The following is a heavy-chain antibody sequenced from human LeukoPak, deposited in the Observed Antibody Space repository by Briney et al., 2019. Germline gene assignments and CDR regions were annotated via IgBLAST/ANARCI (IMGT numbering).Heavy chain of an antibody. CDR2: INHSGST. J-gene: IGHJ5*02. V-gene: IGHV4-34*01. CDR3: ASRTIAAAGDNWFDP. CDR1: GGSFSGYY. Sequence: KPSETLSLTCAVYGGSFSGYYWSWIRQPPEKGLEWIGEINHSGSTNYNPSLKSRVTISVDTSKNQFSLKLSSVTAADTAVYYCASRTIAAAGDNWFDPWGQGTLVTVSS. D-gene: IGHD6-13*01.